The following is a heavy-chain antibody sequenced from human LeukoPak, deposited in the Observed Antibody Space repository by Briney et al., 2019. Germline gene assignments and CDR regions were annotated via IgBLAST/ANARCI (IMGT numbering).Heavy chain of an antibody. CDR1: GYSISSGYY. Sequence: KPSETLSLTCTVSGYSISSGYYWGWIRPPPGKGLEWIGSIYHSGSTYYNPSLKSRVTISVDTSKNQFSLKLSSVTAADTAVYYCARLPGGNMVRGVRNERSGWGQGTLVTVSS. CDR3: ARLPGGNMVRGVRNERSG. D-gene: IGHD3-10*01. CDR2: IYHSGST. V-gene: IGHV4-38-2*02. J-gene: IGHJ4*02.